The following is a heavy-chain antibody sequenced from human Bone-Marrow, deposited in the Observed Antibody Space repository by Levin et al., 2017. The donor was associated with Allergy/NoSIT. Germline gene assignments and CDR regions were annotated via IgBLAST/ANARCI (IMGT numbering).Heavy chain of an antibody. D-gene: IGHD6-13*01. Sequence: LSLPFPFSGFSLATRSHYLAWIRQPPGKGLEWIGSGSTYYNASLKSRVTISVATSKNRFSLKLSSVTAADTAVYYCARHQRGSSIWYDYWGQGTLITVSS. CDR1: GFSLATRSHY. J-gene: IGHJ4*02. CDR3: ARHQRGSSIWYDY. V-gene: IGHV4-39*01. CDR2: GST.